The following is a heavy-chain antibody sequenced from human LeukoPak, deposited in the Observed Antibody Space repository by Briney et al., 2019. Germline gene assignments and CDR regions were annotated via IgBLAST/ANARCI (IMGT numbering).Heavy chain of an antibody. V-gene: IGHV3-23*01. J-gene: IGHJ4*02. CDR2: ISGSGGST. CDR1: GFTFSSYA. Sequence: QTGGSLRLSCAASGFTFSSYAMSWVRQAPGKGLEWVSAISGSGGSTYYADPVKGRFTISRDNSKNTLYLQMNSLRAEDTAVYYCAKSGLYYYDSSGYYFRWGQGTLVTVSS. D-gene: IGHD3-22*01. CDR3: AKSGLYYYDSSGYYFR.